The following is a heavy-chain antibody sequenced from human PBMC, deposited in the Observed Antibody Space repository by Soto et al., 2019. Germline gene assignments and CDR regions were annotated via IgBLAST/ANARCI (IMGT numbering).Heavy chain of an antibody. CDR1: AFTFSGSA. CDR2: IRSKANSYTT. D-gene: IGHD1-7*01. CDR3: TRSSPETGTVDY. V-gene: IGHV3-73*01. J-gene: IGHJ4*02. Sequence: PGGSLRLSCAASAFTFSGSAMHWVRQASGKGLEWVGRIRSKANSYTTAYAASVEGRFTISRDDSKNTAYLQMNSLKTEDTAVYYWTRSSPETGTVDYWGQGTLVTVSS.